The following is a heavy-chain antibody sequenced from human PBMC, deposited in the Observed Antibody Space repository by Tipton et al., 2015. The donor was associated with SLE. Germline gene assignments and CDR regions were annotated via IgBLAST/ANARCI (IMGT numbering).Heavy chain of an antibody. CDR3: ARVDTAMVIDY. Sequence: LSLTCAVYGGSFSGYYWSWIRQPPGKGLEWIGEINHSGSTNYNPSLKSRVTISVDTSKNQFSLKLSSVTAADTAVYYCARVDTAMVIDYWGQGTLVTVSS. D-gene: IGHD5-18*01. J-gene: IGHJ4*02. CDR1: GGSFSGYY. CDR2: INHSGST. V-gene: IGHV4-34*01.